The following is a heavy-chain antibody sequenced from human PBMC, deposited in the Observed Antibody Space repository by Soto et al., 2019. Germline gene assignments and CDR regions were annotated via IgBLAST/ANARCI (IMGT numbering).Heavy chain of an antibody. V-gene: IGHV3-64*01. CDR1: GFTFSSYA. CDR3: ARDRSTVTPDTNYYYGMDV. J-gene: IGHJ6*02. CDR2: ISSNGGST. Sequence: GGSLRLSCAASGFTFSSYAMHWVRQAPGKGLEYVSAISSNGGSTYYANSVKGRFTISRDNSKNTLYLQMGSLRAEDTAVYYCARDRSTVTPDTNYYYGMDVWGQGTTVTVSS. D-gene: IGHD4-17*01.